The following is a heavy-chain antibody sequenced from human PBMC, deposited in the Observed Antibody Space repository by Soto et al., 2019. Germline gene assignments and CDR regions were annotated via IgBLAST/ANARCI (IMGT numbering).Heavy chain of an antibody. J-gene: IGHJ6*03. CDR1: GFTFSSYA. V-gene: IGHV3-23*01. CDR3: AKDRGTPYYMDV. CDR2: ISGSGGST. Sequence: EVQLLESGGGLVQPGGSLRLSCAASGFTFSSYAMSWVRQAPGKGLEWVSAISGSGGSTYYADSVKGRFTISGDNSNNTLSLQMNSLRAEDTAVYYCAKDRGTPYYMDVWGKGTTVTVSS.